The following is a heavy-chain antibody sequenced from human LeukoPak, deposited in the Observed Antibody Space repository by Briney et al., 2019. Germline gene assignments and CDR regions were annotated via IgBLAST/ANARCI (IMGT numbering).Heavy chain of an antibody. CDR1: GFTFDNYA. V-gene: IGHV3-9*01. CDR3: AKGPVVGARADYYYGMDV. D-gene: IGHD1-26*01. Sequence: PGRSLRLSCAASGFTFDNYAMHWVRQAPGKGLEWVSGISWNSGSIGYADSVKGRFTISRDNAKNSLYLQMNSLRAEDTALYYCAKGPVVGARADYYYGMDVWGQGTTVTVSS. J-gene: IGHJ6*02. CDR2: ISWNSGSI.